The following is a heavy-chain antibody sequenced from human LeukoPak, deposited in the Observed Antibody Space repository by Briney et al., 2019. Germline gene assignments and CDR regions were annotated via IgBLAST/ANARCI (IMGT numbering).Heavy chain of an antibody. CDR2: INHSGST. D-gene: IGHD2-8*01. CDR3: ARHGRGYCTNGVCSEVYY. Sequence: SESLSLTCAVYGGSFSGYYWSWIRQPPGKGLEWIGEINHSGSTNYNPSLKSRVTISVDTSKNQFSLKLSSVTAADTAVYYCARHGRGYCTNGVCSEVYYWGQGTLVTVSS. V-gene: IGHV4-34*01. CDR1: GGSFSGYY. J-gene: IGHJ4*02.